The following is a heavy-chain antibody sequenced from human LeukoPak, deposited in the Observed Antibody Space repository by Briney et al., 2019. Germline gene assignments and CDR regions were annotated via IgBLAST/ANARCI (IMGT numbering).Heavy chain of an antibody. J-gene: IGHJ4*02. D-gene: IGHD7-27*01. CDR1: GGTFSSYA. Sequence: ASVKLSCKASGGTFSSYAISWVRQAPGQGLEWMGGIIPIFGTANHAQKFQGRVTITTDESTSTAYMQLSSLRSEDTAVYYCARVATGDFFYFDYWGQGTLVTVSS. CDR3: ARVATGDFFYFDY. CDR2: IIPIFGTA. V-gene: IGHV1-69*05.